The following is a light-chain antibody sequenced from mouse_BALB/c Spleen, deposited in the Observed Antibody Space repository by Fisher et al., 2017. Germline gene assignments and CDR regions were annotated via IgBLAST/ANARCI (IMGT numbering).Light chain of an antibody. V-gene: IGKV4-57-1*01. CDR3: QQYSGYPLT. CDR2: STS. Sequence: DIVLTQTTAIMSASPGEKVTMTCSASSSVSYMYWYQQKSGTSPKLWIYSTSNLASGVPARFSGSGSGTSYSLTISSVEAEDAATYYCQQYSGYPLTFGAGTKLELK. CDR1: SSVSY. J-gene: IGKJ5*01.